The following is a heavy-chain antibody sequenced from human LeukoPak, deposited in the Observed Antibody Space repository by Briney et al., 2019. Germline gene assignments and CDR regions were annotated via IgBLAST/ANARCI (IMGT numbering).Heavy chain of an antibody. V-gene: IGHV3-64*02. Sequence: PGGPLRLSCAASGFTFSTYALHWVRQAPGKGLESVSAISSNGGTTNYADSVKGRFTISRDNSKNTLYLQMGSLRAEDMALYYCARELCSGTSCYVDYWGQGTLVTVSS. CDR2: ISSNGGTT. CDR1: GFTFSTYA. D-gene: IGHD2-2*01. J-gene: IGHJ4*02. CDR3: ARELCSGTSCYVDY.